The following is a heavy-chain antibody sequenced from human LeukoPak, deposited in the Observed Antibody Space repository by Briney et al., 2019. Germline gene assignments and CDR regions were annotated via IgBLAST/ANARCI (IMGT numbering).Heavy chain of an antibody. CDR1: GFTFRSFW. J-gene: IGHJ4*02. Sequence: GGSLRLSCAASGFTFRSFWMSWVRQAPGKRLEWVANIKQNGAEEYYMDSVKGRFAISRDNAKNSVSLQMNSLRVEDTAMYYCARYTVVSSPGAFDLWGQGTLVTVSS. D-gene: IGHD2-21*01. CDR3: ARYTVVSSPGAFDL. V-gene: IGHV3-7*03. CDR2: IKQNGAEE.